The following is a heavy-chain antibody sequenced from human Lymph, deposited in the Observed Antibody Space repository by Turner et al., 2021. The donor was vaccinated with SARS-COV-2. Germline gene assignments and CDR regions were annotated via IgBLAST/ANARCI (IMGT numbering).Heavy chain of an antibody. CDR3: ARGGGGCIDP. CDR2: ISDDGVNK. Sequence: QVQLVESGGGVVQPGRSVRLSCAAPRFTFSTDAIHWVRPAPGKGVEWVALISDDGVNKYYANSVNGPYTISRDNSKNTLNLQMNSLSPDDTAVYYCARGGGGCIDPWGQGTLVTVSS. J-gene: IGHJ5*02. D-gene: IGHD2-15*01. V-gene: IGHV3-30-3*01. CDR1: RFTFSTDA.